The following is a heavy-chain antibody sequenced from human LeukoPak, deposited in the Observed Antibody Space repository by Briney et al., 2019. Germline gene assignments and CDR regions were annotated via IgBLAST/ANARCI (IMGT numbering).Heavy chain of an antibody. Sequence: GRSLRLSCAASGFNFRDYYMSWIRQAPGKGLEWVSYISGDGTYTNYADSVKGRFTISRDNAKNSLQLQMNSLRVDDTAVYYCARTTMAGRGRFDFWGQGTLVTVSS. D-gene: IGHD6-19*01. CDR2: ISGDGTYT. V-gene: IGHV3-11*06. J-gene: IGHJ4*02. CDR1: GFNFRDYY. CDR3: ARTTMAGRGRFDF.